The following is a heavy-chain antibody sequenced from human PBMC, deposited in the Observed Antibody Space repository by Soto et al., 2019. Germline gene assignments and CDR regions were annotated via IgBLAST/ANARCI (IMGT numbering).Heavy chain of an antibody. CDR3: AKDRAVRAAHYYLEY. D-gene: IGHD6-13*01. CDR2: IASDGRDK. Sequence: LSLSCEASGFTFINHGMHWVRQAPGSVLEWVAVIASDGRDKKFANSVKGRFTISRDNSRDTLYLQMDSLGLDDTALYYCAKDRAVRAAHYYLEYLGQRTLVIVS. J-gene: IGHJ4*02. CDR1: GFTFINHG. V-gene: IGHV3-30*18.